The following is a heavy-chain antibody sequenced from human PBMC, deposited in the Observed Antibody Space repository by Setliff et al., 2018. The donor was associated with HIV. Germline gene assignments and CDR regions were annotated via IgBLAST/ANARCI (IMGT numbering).Heavy chain of an antibody. CDR3: TRPQYFYDIGGSDY. CDR1: GFTFSGSP. CDR2: IKTRADNYAT. Sequence: LRLSCAASGFTFSGSPIHWVRQASGKGLEWLGRIKTRADNYATAYAASVKGGFTISRDDSMNTAYLQMNSLKIEDTAVYYCTRPQYFYDIGGSDYWGQGTLVTVSS. D-gene: IGHD3-22*01. J-gene: IGHJ4*02. V-gene: IGHV3-73*01.